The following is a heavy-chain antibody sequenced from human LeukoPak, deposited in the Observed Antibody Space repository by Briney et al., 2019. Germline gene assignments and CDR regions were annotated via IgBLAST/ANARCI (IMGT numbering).Heavy chain of an antibody. CDR3: ARAHRGLARGYSYGYGFDY. V-gene: IGHV4-30-2*01. Sequence: SETLSLTCTVSGGSISSGGYYWSWIRQPPGKGLEWIGYIYHSGSTYYNPSLKSRVTISVDTSKNQFSLKLSSVTAADTAVYYCARAHRGLARGYSYGYGFDYWGQGTLVTVSS. CDR1: GGSISSGGYY. J-gene: IGHJ4*02. D-gene: IGHD5-18*01. CDR2: IYHSGST.